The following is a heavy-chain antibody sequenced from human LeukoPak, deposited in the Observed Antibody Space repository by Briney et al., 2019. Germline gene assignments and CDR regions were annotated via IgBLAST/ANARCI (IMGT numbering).Heavy chain of an antibody. D-gene: IGHD2-15*01. CDR2: ISSSGSTI. CDR3: ARGRTVSGGSRSGWFDP. V-gene: IGHV3-48*04. J-gene: IGHJ5*02. Sequence: GGSLRLSCAASGFTFSSYGMTWVRQAPGKGLEWVSYISSSGSTIYYADSVKGRFTISRDNAKNSLYLQMNSLRAEDTAVYYCARGRTVSGGSRSGWFDPWGQGTLVTVSS. CDR1: GFTFSSYG.